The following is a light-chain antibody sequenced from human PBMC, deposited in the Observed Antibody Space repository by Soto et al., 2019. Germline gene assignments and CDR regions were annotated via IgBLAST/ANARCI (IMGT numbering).Light chain of an antibody. J-gene: IGKJ3*01. Sequence: VMNQSPATLPVSPGERATLYCRASQSVSSNLAWYQQKPGQAPRLLIYGASTRATGIPARFSGSGSGTEFTLTISSLQSEDFAVYYCQQYNNWPFTFGPGTKVDIK. V-gene: IGKV3-15*01. CDR3: QQYNNWPFT. CDR2: GAS. CDR1: QSVSSN.